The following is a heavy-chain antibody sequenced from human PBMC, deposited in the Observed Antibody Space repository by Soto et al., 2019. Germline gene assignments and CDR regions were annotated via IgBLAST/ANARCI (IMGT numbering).Heavy chain of an antibody. V-gene: IGHV5-51*01. Sequence: GQSLKISCKGSGYGFSIHWVACLRQMPGKGLEWGGVIYPGNSSTMYSPSFQGQVTISADTARVTTYLQWNTLKPSDTAIYFCASDSHCDGGNCPMGGFDMWGQGTMVTVSS. D-gene: IGHD2-15*01. CDR2: IYPGNSST. J-gene: IGHJ3*02. CDR3: ASDSHCDGGNCPMGGFDM. CDR1: GYGFSIHW.